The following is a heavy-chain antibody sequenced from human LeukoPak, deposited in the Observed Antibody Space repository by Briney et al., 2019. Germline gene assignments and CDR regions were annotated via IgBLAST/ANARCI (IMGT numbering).Heavy chain of an antibody. Sequence: GGSLSHFCAPSGFPLSSQVMSCLRPAPEKALEWVSEICGSGGSTYYADSVKGRYTISRDKSQNTVYLQMNSLRAEDTAVYYCAKGDTVIVPAATDYWGQGTLVTVSS. CDR3: AKGDTVIVPAATDY. CDR2: ICGSGGST. D-gene: IGHD2-2*01. J-gene: IGHJ4*02. CDR1: GFPLSSQV. V-gene: IGHV3-23*01.